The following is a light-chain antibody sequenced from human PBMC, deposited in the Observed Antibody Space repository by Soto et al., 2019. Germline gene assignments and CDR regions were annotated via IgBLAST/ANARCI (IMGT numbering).Light chain of an antibody. CDR1: QSVSSSS. Sequence: EIVLTQSPATLSLSPGERATLSCGARQSVSSSSLAWYQQKPGLAPRLLIYDASSRATGIPDRFSGSGSGPDFTLTISRLESEDFAVYYCQQYGSSPRTFGQGTKLEIK. CDR3: QQYGSSPRT. CDR2: DAS. V-gene: IGKV3D-20*01. J-gene: IGKJ2*01.